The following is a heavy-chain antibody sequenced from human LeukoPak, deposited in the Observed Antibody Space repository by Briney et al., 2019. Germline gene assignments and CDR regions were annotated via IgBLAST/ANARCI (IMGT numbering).Heavy chain of an antibody. D-gene: IGHD3-22*01. CDR2: INPNSGGT. V-gene: IGHV1-2*02. Sequence: ASVKVSCKASGYTFTGYYMHWVRQAPGQGLEWMGWINPNSGGTNYAQKFQGRVTMTRDTSISIAYMELSRLRSDDTAVYYCARAASHYDSSGYPRTFYYFDYWGQGTLVTVSS. J-gene: IGHJ4*02. CDR1: GYTFTGYY. CDR3: ARAASHYDSSGYPRTFYYFDY.